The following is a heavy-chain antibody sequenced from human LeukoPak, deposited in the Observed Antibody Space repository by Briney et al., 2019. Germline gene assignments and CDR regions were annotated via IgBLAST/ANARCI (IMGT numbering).Heavy chain of an antibody. CDR3: ARDMGYLHLAFDI. J-gene: IGHJ3*02. CDR1: GFTVTSNY. V-gene: IGHV3-66*01. D-gene: IGHD6-13*01. CDR2: IYSGDNT. Sequence: GGSLRLSCAASGFTVTSNYMGWVRQAPGTGLEWVSVIYSGDNTYYADSVKGRFTISRDNSKNTLYLQMNSLRAEDTAVYYCARDMGYLHLAFDIWGQGTMVTVSS.